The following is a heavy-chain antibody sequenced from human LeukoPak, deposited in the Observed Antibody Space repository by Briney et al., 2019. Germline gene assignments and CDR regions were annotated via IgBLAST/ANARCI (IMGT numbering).Heavy chain of an antibody. V-gene: IGHV1-2*02. Sequence: ASVKVSCKASGYTFTGYYMHWVRQAPGQGLEWMGWINPNSGGTNYAQKFQCRVTMTRDTSISTAYVELSRLRSDDTAVYYCARPYYYGSGSYLVFDYWGQGTLVTVSS. J-gene: IGHJ4*02. D-gene: IGHD3-10*01. CDR1: GYTFTGYY. CDR3: ARPYYYGSGSYLVFDY. CDR2: INPNSGGT.